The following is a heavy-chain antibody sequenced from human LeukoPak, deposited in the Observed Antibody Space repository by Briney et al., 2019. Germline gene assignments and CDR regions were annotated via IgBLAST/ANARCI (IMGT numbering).Heavy chain of an antibody. D-gene: IGHD4-17*01. J-gene: IGHJ4*02. V-gene: IGHV4-4*02. CDR3: ARSRYGDLDY. CDR2: IYHSGST. Sequence: TSGTLSLTCAVSGASISSSYWWSWVRQPPGKGLEWIGEIYHSGSTNYNPSLKSRVTISVDKFKNQFSLKLSSVTAADTAVYYCARSRYGDLDYWGQGTLVTVSS. CDR1: GASISSSYW.